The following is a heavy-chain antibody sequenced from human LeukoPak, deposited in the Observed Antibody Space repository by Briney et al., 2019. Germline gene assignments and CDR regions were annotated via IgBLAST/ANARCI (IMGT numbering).Heavy chain of an antibody. CDR2: ISASGGNT. V-gene: IGHV3-23*01. D-gene: IGHD6-13*01. CDR3: AKGLYSNSWYVGADY. CDR1: GFTFSSFA. J-gene: IGHJ4*02. Sequence: GGSLRLSCAASGFTFSSFAMNWARQAPGKGLEWVSGISASGGNTYYTDSLKGRFTISRDNSKNTLYLQMNSLRAEDTAVYYCAKGLYSNSWYVGADYWGQGTLVTVSS.